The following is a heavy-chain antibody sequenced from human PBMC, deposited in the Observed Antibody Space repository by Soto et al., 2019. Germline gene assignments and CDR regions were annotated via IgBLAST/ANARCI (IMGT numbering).Heavy chain of an antibody. D-gene: IGHD2-21*01. CDR3: AMSDGPYFYYGIDV. J-gene: IGHJ6*02. V-gene: IGHV1-69*01. CDR1: GGPFSSQA. CDR2: IIPLLGST. Sequence: QVQVEQSGAEVKKPGSSLKVSCKTSGGPFSSQAFNWVRQARGHGLEWMGGIIPLLGSTTYAQKFQDRVTFTADESTSTVYMELRSLRSEDTATYLCAMSDGPYFYYGIDVWGRGTTVTVSS.